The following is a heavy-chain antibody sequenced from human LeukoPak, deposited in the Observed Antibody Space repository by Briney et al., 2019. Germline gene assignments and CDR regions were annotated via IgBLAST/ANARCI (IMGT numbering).Heavy chain of an antibody. CDR2: ISWNSASV. D-gene: IGHD6-13*01. CDR1: GFTYDDYG. Sequence: PGRSLRLSCEASGFTYDDYGMHWVRQAPGKGLEWVSTISWNSASVGYVDSVKGRFTISRDNAKKTLYLQLNSLRPEDTALYYCAKDYGYSSSWYEYWGQGTLVTVSS. J-gene: IGHJ4*02. V-gene: IGHV3-9*01. CDR3: AKDYGYSSSWYEY.